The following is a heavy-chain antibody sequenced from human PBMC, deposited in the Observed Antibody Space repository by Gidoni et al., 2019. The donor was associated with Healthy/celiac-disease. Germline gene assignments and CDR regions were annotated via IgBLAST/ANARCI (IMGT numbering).Heavy chain of an antibody. D-gene: IGHD2-15*01. CDR3: ARRGSGLGVYWYFDL. Sequence: EVQLVQSGAEVKKPGESLKISCKGSGYSFTSYWIGWVRQMPGKGLEWMGIIYPGYSDTRYSPSVQGQVTISADKSISTAYLQWSSLKASDTAMYYCARRGSGLGVYWYFDLWGRGTLVTVSS. V-gene: IGHV5-51*01. CDR1: GYSFTSYW. J-gene: IGHJ2*01. CDR2: IYPGYSDT.